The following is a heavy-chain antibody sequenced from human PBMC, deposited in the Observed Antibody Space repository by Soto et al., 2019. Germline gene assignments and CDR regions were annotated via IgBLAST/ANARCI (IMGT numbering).Heavy chain of an antibody. V-gene: IGHV1-69*12. CDR2: IIPIFGTA. CDR3: AGALRRQKDYYYGMDV. J-gene: IGHJ6*02. CDR1: GGTFSSYA. Sequence: QVQLVQSGAEVKKPGSSVKVSCKASGGTFSSYAISWVRQAPGQGLEWMGGIIPIFGTANYAQKFQGRVTITGDESTSTGDMELSGLRSEDTAVYYCAGALRRQKDYYYGMDVWGRGTTVTVSS.